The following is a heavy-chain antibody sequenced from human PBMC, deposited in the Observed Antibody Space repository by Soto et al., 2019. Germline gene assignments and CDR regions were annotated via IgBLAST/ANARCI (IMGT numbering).Heavy chain of an antibody. V-gene: IGHV3-21*01. CDR1: GVTFRRDG. CDR2: ISHDSNFI. CDR3: LIIRRSPISSHYP. D-gene: IGHD3-9*01. J-gene: IGHJ5*02. Sequence: RISWGASGVTFRRDGMNGGRQAPGKGLEWVALISHDSNFIYYADSVKGRFTISRDNEKNSVFLQMNSLRNEETALNDWLIIRRSPISSHYP.